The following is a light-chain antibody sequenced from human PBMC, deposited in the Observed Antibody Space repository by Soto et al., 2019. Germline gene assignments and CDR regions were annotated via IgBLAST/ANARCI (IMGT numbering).Light chain of an antibody. V-gene: IGKV1-27*01. CDR1: QGIRDY. CDR3: QQSKTAPLP. Sequence: DIQMTQSPSSLAASVADRVTITCRASQGIRDYLVWYQQIPGQPPKPLIYSASTLDSGVPSRFSGSGSGNHFTLTISSLQPEDVATYYCQQSKTAPLPFGGGTRVEL. CDR2: SAS. J-gene: IGKJ4*01.